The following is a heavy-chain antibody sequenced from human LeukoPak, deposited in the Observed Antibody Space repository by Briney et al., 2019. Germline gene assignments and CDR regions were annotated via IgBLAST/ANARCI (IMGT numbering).Heavy chain of an antibody. CDR2: FGTGGNT. Sequence: GGSLRLSCEASGFTFSAYAVSWVRQAPGKGLEWVSGFGTGGNTHYAASVRGRFDISRDTSKTTVYLQMNSLRAEDTALYYCARDLDYWVSMDVWGQGTTVTAS. V-gene: IGHV3-23*01. CDR3: ARDLDYWVSMDV. D-gene: IGHD5-12*01. CDR1: GFTFSAYA. J-gene: IGHJ6*02.